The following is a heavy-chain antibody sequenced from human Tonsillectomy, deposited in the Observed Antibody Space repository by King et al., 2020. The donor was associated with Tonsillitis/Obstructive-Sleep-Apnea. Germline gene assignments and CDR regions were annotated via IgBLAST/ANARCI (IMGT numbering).Heavy chain of an antibody. Sequence: MQLQESGPGLVKPSQNLSLTCTVSGGSISSGGYYWSWIRQRPGKGLEWVGYIYYTGSTYYNPSLKSRVILLVDTSENQFSLKLSSVTAADTAVYYCARKPNCSSTSCYLGPTAFDIWGQGTMVTVSS. V-gene: IGHV4-31*03. CDR3: ARKPNCSSTSCYLGPTAFDI. CDR1: GGSISSGGYY. D-gene: IGHD2-2*01. J-gene: IGHJ3*02. CDR2: IYYTGST.